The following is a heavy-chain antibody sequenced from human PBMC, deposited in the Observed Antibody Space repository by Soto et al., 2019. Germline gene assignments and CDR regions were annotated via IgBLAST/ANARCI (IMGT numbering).Heavy chain of an antibody. J-gene: IGHJ6*02. V-gene: IGHV4-34*01. D-gene: IGHD2-2*02. CDR3: ARGRFPIVVVPAAIRFGYYGMDV. CDR1: GGSFSGYY. CDR2: INHSGST. Sequence: PSETLSLTCAVYGGSFSGYYWGWIRQPPGKGLEWIGEINHSGSTNYNPSLKSRVTISVDTSKNQFSLKLSSVTAADTAVYYCARGRFPIVVVPAAIRFGYYGMDVWGQGTTVTVSS.